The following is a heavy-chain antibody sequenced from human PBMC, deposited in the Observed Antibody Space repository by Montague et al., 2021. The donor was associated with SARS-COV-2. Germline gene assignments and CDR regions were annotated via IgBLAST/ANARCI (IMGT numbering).Heavy chain of an antibody. CDR1: GGSVSSHDSF. D-gene: IGHD6-19*01. J-gene: IGHJ6*02. Sequence: SETLSLTCTVSGGSVSSHDSFWSWIRQPPGKGLEWIGYIYYSGSTKYXRSLESRVTISIDTSKNQFSLKLSSVTAADTAVYYCARGSLGDSGWDPYGMDVWGQGTTVTVSS. CDR2: IYYSGST. CDR3: ARGSLGDSGWDPYGMDV. V-gene: IGHV4-61*08.